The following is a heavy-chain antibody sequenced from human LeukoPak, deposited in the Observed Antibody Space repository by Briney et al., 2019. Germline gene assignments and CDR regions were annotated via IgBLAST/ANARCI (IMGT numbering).Heavy chain of an antibody. CDR2: ISGSGDST. CDR3: AKDWESYYDILTGYFITRSEATPSGI. J-gene: IGHJ4*02. D-gene: IGHD3-9*01. V-gene: IGHV3-23*01. Sequence: GGSLRLSCVASGFTLRSFAVSWVRQAPGKGLEWVSAISGSGDSTYYADSVKGRFTISRHNSKNTLFLQMNSLRVEDTAVYYCAKDWESYYDILTGYFITRSEATPSGIWGQGTLVTVSS. CDR1: GFTLRSFA.